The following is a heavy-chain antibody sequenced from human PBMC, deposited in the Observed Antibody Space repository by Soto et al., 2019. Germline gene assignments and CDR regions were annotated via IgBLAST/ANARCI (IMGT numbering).Heavy chain of an antibody. V-gene: IGHV4-30-2*01. D-gene: IGHD4-17*01. CDR2: IYHSGGT. CDR1: GGPINSGGYS. J-gene: IGHJ5*02. Sequence: PSETLSLTCAVSGGPINSGGYSWSWIRQPPGKGLEWIGYIYHSGGTYYNPSLKSRVTLSIDRTKKQFSLKLKSVTAADTAVYFCARTMTTSGWFDPWGQGTLVTVSS. CDR3: ARTMTTSGWFDP.